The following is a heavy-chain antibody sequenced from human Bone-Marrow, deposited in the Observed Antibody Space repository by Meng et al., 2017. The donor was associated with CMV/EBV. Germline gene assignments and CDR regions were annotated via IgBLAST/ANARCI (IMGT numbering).Heavy chain of an antibody. CDR1: GFTFSSYD. V-gene: IGHV3-13*01. CDR3: ARGGRSGSYFDY. Sequence: GESPKISCAASGFTFSSYDMHWVRQATGKGLEWVSAIGTAGDTYYPGSVKGRFTISRENAKNSLYLQMNSLRAGDTAVYYCARGGRSGSYFDYWGQGTLVTVSS. CDR2: IGTAGDT. J-gene: IGHJ4*02. D-gene: IGHD1-26*01.